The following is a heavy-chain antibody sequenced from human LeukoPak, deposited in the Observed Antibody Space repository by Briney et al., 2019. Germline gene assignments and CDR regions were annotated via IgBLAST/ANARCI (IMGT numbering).Heavy chain of an antibody. D-gene: IGHD2-15*01. Sequence: ASVKVSCKASGYTFTSYGISWVRQAPGQGLEWMGWISAYNGNTNYAQKLQGRVTMTTDTSTSTAYMELRSLRSDDTAVYYCARLLRYCSGGSCYNSPLDAFDIWGQGTMVTVSS. CDR2: ISAYNGNT. J-gene: IGHJ3*02. CDR1: GYTFTSYG. V-gene: IGHV1-18*01. CDR3: ARLLRYCSGGSCYNSPLDAFDI.